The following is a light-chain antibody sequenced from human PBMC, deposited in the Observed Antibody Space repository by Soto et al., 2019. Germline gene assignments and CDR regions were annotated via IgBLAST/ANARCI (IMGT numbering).Light chain of an antibody. CDR3: QQYNNWPLT. CDR1: QSVSDN. J-gene: IGKJ4*01. Sequence: EVVMTQSPVTLSVSPGARATLSCRASQSVSDNLAWYHQKPGQAPSLLIYGASTRATGIPARFSGGGSGTEFTLNISSLQSEDFAVYFCQQYNNWPLTFGGGTKVEIK. V-gene: IGKV3D-15*01. CDR2: GAS.